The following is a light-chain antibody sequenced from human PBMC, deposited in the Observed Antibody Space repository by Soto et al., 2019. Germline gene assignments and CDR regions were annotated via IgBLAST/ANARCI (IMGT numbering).Light chain of an antibody. V-gene: IGLV2-14*03. Sequence: QSVLTQPASVSGSPGQSITISCTGTSSDVGAYNFVSWYQHHPDKAPKVVIYDIANRPSGVSYRFSASKSGNTASLTISGLQAEDEADYYCQSYDSSLSYVFGTGTKVTVL. CDR2: DIA. J-gene: IGLJ1*01. CDR1: SSDVGAYNF. CDR3: QSYDSSLSYV.